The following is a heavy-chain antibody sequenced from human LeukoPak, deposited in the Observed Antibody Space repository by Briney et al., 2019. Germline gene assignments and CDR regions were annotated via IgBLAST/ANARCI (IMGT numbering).Heavy chain of an antibody. J-gene: IGHJ3*02. CDR3: ARDDTLWFGELSAFDI. CDR2: INPNSGGT. CDR1: GYTFTGYY. V-gene: IGHV1-2*02. D-gene: IGHD3-10*01. Sequence: ASVKVSCKASGYTFTGYYMHWVRQAPGQGLEWMGWINPNSGGTNYAQKLQGRVTMTTDTSTSTAYMELRSLRSDDTAVYYCARDDTLWFGELSAFDIWGQGTMVTVSS.